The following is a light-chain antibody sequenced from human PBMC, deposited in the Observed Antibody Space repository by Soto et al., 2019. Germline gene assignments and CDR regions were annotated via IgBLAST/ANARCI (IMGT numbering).Light chain of an antibody. CDR3: QQYNNWPPRT. J-gene: IGKJ1*01. CDR1: LSVSSD. V-gene: IGKV3-15*01. CDR2: GAS. Sequence: EIVMTQSPATLSVSPGERATRSCRASLSVSSDLAWYQQKPGQPPRLLIYGASTRATGIPARFSGSGSGTEFTLTISSLQSEDFAVYHCQQYNNWPPRTFGQGTKVEIK.